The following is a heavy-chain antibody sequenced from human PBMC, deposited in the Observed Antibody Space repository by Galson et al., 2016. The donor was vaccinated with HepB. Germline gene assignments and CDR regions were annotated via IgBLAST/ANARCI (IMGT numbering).Heavy chain of an antibody. CDR3: VKGAYTSAWAAAFDI. J-gene: IGHJ3*02. Sequence: SLRLSCAASGFTFSNYAMHWVRQAPGKGLEYVSAISTNGGTTYHADSVKGRFTITSDNSKNTLYFQMSSLRPEDTAVYYCVKGAYTSAWAAAFDIWGQGTMVTVSS. V-gene: IGHV3-64*05. CDR1: GFTFSNYA. D-gene: IGHD6-19*01. CDR2: ISTNGGTT.